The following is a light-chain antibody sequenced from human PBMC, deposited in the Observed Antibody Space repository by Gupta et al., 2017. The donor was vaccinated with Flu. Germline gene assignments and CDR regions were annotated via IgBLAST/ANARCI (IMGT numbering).Light chain of an antibody. CDR2: RSH. V-gene: IGLV1-47*01. Sequence: QSVLTQPPSASGTPGQRVTVSCSGSSSNIGNNYVYWYHQLPGTAPKLLIYRSHQRPSGGPDRFSGSKSGTSASLAIIGLRSEDEGYYYCAAWDGNLSGLVFGGGTKVTVL. J-gene: IGLJ3*02. CDR1: SSNIGNNY. CDR3: AAWDGNLSGLV.